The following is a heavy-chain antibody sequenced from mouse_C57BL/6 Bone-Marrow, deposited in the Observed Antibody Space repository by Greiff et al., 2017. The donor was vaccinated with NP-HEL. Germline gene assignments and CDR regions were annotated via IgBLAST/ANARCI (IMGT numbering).Heavy chain of an antibody. V-gene: IGHV1-82*01. CDR1: GYAFSSSW. CDR2: IYPGDGDT. D-gene: IGHD3-2*02. J-gene: IGHJ4*01. CDR3: ARGAAQAPHYYAMDY. Sequence: QVQLQQSGPELVKPGASVKISCKASGYAFSSSWMNWVKQRPGKGLEWIGRIYPGDGDTNYNGKFKGKATLTADTYYSTAYMQLSSLTSEDSAVYFCARGAAQAPHYYAMDYWGQGTSVTVSS.